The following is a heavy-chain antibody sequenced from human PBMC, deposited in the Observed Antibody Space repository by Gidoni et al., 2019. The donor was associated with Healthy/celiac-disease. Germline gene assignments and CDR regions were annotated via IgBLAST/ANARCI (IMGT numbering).Heavy chain of an antibody. CDR2: INHSGST. CDR1: GGSFSGYY. J-gene: IGHJ4*02. CDR3: ARGFPVVTAFDY. Sequence: QVQLQQWGAGLLKPSETLSLPCAVYGGSFSGYYWSWIRQPPGKGLEWIGEINHSGSTNYNPSLKSRVTISVDTSKNQFSLKLSSVTAADTAVYYCARGFPVVTAFDYWGQGTLVTVSS. D-gene: IGHD2-15*01. V-gene: IGHV4-34*01.